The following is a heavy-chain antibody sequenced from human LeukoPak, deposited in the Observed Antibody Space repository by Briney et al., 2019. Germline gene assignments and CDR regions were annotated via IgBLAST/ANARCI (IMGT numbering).Heavy chain of an antibody. D-gene: IGHD3-22*01. CDR1: GYTLTELS. CDR2: FDPEDGET. Sequence: GASVKVSCKVSGYTLTELSMYWVRPAPGKGLGRMGSFDPEDGETIYAQKLQGRVTMSEGTSTDTAYMELSSLRSEDTAVYYCATGGSGYYSDYWGQGTLVTVSS. V-gene: IGHV1-24*01. CDR3: ATGGSGYYSDY. J-gene: IGHJ4*02.